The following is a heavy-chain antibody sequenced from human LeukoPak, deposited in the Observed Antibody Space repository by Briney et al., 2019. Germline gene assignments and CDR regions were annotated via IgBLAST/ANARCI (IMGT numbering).Heavy chain of an antibody. Sequence: SETLSLTCAAYGGSFSGYYWSWIRQPPGKGLEWIGEINHSGSTNYNPSLKSRVTISVDTSKNQFSLKLSSVTAADTAVYYCARKSITMVRGVIFAWGQGTLVTVSS. CDR3: ARKSITMVRGVIFA. CDR2: INHSGST. D-gene: IGHD3-10*01. J-gene: IGHJ5*02. CDR1: GGSFSGYY. V-gene: IGHV4-34*01.